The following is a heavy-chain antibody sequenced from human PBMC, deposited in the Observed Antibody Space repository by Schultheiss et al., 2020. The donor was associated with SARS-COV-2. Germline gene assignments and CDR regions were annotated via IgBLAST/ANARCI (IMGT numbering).Heavy chain of an antibody. Sequence: GGSLRLSCAASGFTVSSYDMHWVRQATGKGLEWVSAIGTAGDTYYPGSVKGRFTISRENAKNSLYLQMNSLRAGDTAVYYCARAGTTWFADIDYWGQGTLVTVSS. V-gene: IGHV3-13*01. D-gene: IGHD2/OR15-2a*01. CDR2: IGTAGDT. CDR3: ARAGTTWFADIDY. CDR1: GFTVSSYD. J-gene: IGHJ4*02.